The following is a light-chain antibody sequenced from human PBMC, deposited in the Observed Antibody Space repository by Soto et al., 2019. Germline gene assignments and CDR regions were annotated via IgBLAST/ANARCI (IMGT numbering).Light chain of an antibody. CDR1: QDINNW. J-gene: IGKJ4*01. V-gene: IGKV1D-12*01. CDR2: TTS. Sequence: DIQVTQSPSSVSASVGDRVTITCRTSQDINNWLAWYQQQPGQAPKLLIYTTSNLESGVPSRFSGSGSGTDFTLNINSVQPEDFATYYCQQANSFPLTFGRGTKVEIK. CDR3: QQANSFPLT.